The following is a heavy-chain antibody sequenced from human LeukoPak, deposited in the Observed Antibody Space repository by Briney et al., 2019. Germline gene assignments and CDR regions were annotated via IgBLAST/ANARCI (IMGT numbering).Heavy chain of an antibody. CDR2: ISYDGSNK. CDR3: AKERYYDSSSDY. J-gene: IGHJ4*02. CDR1: GFTFSSYG. V-gene: IGHV3-30*18. Sequence: QSGGSLRLSCAASGFTFSSYGMHWVRQAPGKGLEWVAVISYDGSNKYYADSVKGRFTISRDNSKNTLYLQMNSLRAEDTAVYYCAKERYYDSSSDYWGQGTLVTVSS. D-gene: IGHD3-22*01.